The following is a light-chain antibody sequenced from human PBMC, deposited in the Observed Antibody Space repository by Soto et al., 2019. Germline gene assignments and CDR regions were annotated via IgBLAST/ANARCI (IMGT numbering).Light chain of an antibody. Sequence: DIQITQSPSSLSASVGDRVNITCRASQTVSSYLNWYQQKPGTVPKLLIYATSNLQSGVPSRFGGRGFRTVFTLTISSLQPEDFATYYCQQSFTTPSFCQGTRLEIK. V-gene: IGKV1-39*01. J-gene: IGKJ5*01. CDR3: QQSFTTPS. CDR2: ATS. CDR1: QTVSSY.